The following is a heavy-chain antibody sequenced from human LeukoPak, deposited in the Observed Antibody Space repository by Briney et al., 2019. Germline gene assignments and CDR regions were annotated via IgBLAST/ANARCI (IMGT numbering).Heavy chain of an antibody. J-gene: IGHJ4*02. CDR1: GGSISGYY. CDR3: ARVGMAVAESFFDY. Sequence: SETLSLTCTVSGGSISGYYWSSIRQTAGKGLEWIGRLYTSGSTNYNPSLKSRVTMSVDTSRNQFSLKLTSVTAADTAVYYCARVGMAVAESFFDYWGQGTLVTVSS. CDR2: LYTSGST. D-gene: IGHD6-19*01. V-gene: IGHV4-4*07.